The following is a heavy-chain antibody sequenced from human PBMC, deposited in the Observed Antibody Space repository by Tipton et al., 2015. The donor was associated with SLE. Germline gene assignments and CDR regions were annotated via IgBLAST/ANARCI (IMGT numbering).Heavy chain of an antibody. J-gene: IGHJ4*02. CDR3: ARGPPFDS. Sequence: QSGAEVKKPGSSVKVSCKSSGDSFSNYAINWVRQAPGQGLEWMGGIIPLFGTPNYAQKFQGKFTMTADESTSTAYMELSSLSSEDTAVYFCARGPPFDSWGQGTLVTVSS. CDR1: GDSFSNYA. V-gene: IGHV1-69*01. CDR2: IIPLFGTP.